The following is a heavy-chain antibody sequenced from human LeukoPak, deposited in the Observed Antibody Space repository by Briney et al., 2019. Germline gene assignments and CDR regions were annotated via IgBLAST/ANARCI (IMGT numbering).Heavy chain of an antibody. V-gene: IGHV5-51*01. CDR2: IFPTVSGT. CDR1: GYMFNSCW. J-gene: IGHJ4*02. CDR3: TSTDSGWELFQY. Sequence: GEALMISCQGSGYMFNSCWIGWVRQLPAQRVEWGGIIFPTVSGTRYRPSFEDEVIISASKSIDNAVLQWNSLKTSDSGMYFCTSTDSGWELFQYWGQGTLVTASS. D-gene: IGHD6-19*01.